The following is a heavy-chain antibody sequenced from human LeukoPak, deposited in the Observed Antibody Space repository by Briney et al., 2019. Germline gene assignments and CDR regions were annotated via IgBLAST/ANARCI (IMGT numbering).Heavy chain of an antibody. J-gene: IGHJ4*02. Sequence: PSETLSLTCTVSGGSISSGSYYWSWIRQPAGKGLEWIGRIYTSGSTNYNPSLKSRVTISVDTSKNQFSLKLSSVTAADTAVYYCARHQGGDGDYFYWGQGTLVTVSS. CDR3: ARHQGGDGDYFY. CDR1: GGSISSGSYY. CDR2: IYTSGST. V-gene: IGHV4-61*02. D-gene: IGHD4-17*01.